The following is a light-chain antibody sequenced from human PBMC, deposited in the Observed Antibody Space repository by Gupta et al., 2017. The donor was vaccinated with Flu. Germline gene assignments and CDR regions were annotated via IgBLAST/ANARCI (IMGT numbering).Light chain of an antibody. CDR1: KSVARN. Sequence: ETLMTQSPATLSVSPGERASLSCRASKSVARNVAWFQQNPGQAPRLLIYGASTRATDVPARFGGSGSGTEFDLIISSLQSEDSAFYYCLQFNDWPLTFGGGTMVEIK. CDR3: LQFNDWPLT. V-gene: IGKV3-15*01. CDR2: GAS. J-gene: IGKJ4*01.